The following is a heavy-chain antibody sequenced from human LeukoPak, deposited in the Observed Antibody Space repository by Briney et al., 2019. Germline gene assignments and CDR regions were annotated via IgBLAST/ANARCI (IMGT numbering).Heavy chain of an antibody. CDR2: TSSSSSTI. D-gene: IGHD1-26*01. V-gene: IGHV3-48*02. CDR1: GFTFSSYS. Sequence: GESLRLSCAASGFTFSSYSMNWVRQAPGKGLEWVSYTSSSSSTIYYADSVKGRFTISRDNAKNSLYLQMNSLRDEDTAVYYCARQRSGSFDYWGQGTLVTVSS. CDR3: ARQRSGSFDY. J-gene: IGHJ4*02.